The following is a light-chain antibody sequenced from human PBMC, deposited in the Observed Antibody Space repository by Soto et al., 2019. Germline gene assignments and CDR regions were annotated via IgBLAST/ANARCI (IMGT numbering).Light chain of an antibody. J-gene: IGLJ1*01. CDR2: EVN. Sequence: ALTQPPSASGSPGQSVAISCTGTSSDVGGYNYVSWYQQHPGKAPKLMIYEVNKRPSGVPDRFSGSKSGNTASLTVSGLQAGDEADYYCSSYAGSSNVFGKGTKVTVL. CDR1: SSDVGGYNY. V-gene: IGLV2-8*01. CDR3: SSYAGSSNV.